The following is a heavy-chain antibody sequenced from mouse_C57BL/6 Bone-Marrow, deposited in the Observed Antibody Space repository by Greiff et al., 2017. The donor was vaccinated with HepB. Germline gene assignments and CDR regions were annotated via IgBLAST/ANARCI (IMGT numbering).Heavy chain of an antibody. J-gene: IGHJ1*03. CDR1: DSEVFPIAY. CDR3: ARRLGSLSYWYFDV. Sequence: VQLQQSGSELRSPGSSVKLSCKDFDSEVFPIAYMSWVRQKPGHGFEWIGGILPSIGRTIYGEKFEDKATLDADTLSNTAYLELNSLTSEDSAIYYCARRLGSLSYWYFDVWGTGTTVTVSS. V-gene: IGHV15-2*01. D-gene: IGHD4-1*01. CDR2: ILPSIGRT.